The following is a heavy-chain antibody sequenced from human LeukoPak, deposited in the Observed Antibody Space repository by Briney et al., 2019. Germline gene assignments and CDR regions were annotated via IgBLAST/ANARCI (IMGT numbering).Heavy chain of an antibody. CDR3: AKDPVLLWFGEPSSYFDY. V-gene: IGHV3-23*01. D-gene: IGHD3-10*01. CDR2: ISGSGGST. Sequence: GGSLRLSCAASGFTFSSYAMSWVRQAPGKGLEGVSAISGSGGSTYYADSVKGRFTISRDNSKNTLYLQMNSLRAEDTAVYYCAKDPVLLWFGEPSSYFDYWGQGTLVTVSS. J-gene: IGHJ4*02. CDR1: GFTFSSYA.